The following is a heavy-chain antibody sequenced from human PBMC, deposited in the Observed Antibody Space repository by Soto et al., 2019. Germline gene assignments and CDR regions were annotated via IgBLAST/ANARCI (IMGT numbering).Heavy chain of an antibody. CDR3: ARGVPYYDFWSGYYRRGDYYYCYMDV. J-gene: IGHJ6*03. D-gene: IGHD3-3*01. CDR1: GGSFSGYY. CDR2: INHSGST. V-gene: IGHV4-34*01. Sequence: QVQLQQWGAGLLKPSETLSLTCAVYGGSFSGYYWSWIRQPPGKGLEWIGEINHSGSTNYNPSLKRRVTISVDTSTNQFSLKLSSVTAADTSVYYCARGVPYYDFWSGYYRRGDYYYCYMDVWGKGTTVTVSS.